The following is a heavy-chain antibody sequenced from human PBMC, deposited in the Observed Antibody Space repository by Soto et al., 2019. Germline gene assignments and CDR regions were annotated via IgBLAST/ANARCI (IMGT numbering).Heavy chain of an antibody. J-gene: IGHJ6*02. Sequence: LEWVSSISSSSSYIYYADSVKGRFTISRDNAKNSLYLQMNSLRAEDTAVYYCARDIRPLRYDFWSGPNYGMDVWGQGTTVTVSS. D-gene: IGHD3-3*01. CDR2: ISSSSSYI. V-gene: IGHV3-21*04. CDR3: ARDIRPLRYDFWSGPNYGMDV.